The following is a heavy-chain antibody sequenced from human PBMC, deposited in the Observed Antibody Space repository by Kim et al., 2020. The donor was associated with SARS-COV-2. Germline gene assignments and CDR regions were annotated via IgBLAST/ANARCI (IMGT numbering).Heavy chain of an antibody. D-gene: IGHD3-10*01. CDR2: ISSSSSTI. Sequence: GGSLRLSCAASGFTFSSYSMNWVRQAPGKGLEWVSYISSSSSTIYYADSVKGRFTISRDNAKNSLYLQMNSLRDEDTAVYYCARAPSGSGSLRWFDPWGQGTLVTVSS. J-gene: IGHJ5*02. CDR1: GFTFSSYS. V-gene: IGHV3-48*02. CDR3: ARAPSGSGSLRWFDP.